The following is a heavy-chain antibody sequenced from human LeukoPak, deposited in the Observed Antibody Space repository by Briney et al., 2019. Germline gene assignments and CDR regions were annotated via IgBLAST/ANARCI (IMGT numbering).Heavy chain of an antibody. CDR1: GFTFSNAW. Sequence: GGSLRLSCAASGFTFSNAWMSWVRQAPGRGLEWVGRIKSKTDGGTTDYAAPVKGRFTISRDGSKNTLYLQMNSLKTEDTAVYYCTTYPSEVYGYYYYGMDVWGQGTTVTVSS. CDR3: TTYPSEVYGYYYYGMDV. CDR2: IKSKTDGGTT. J-gene: IGHJ6*02. D-gene: IGHD2-8*01. V-gene: IGHV3-15*01.